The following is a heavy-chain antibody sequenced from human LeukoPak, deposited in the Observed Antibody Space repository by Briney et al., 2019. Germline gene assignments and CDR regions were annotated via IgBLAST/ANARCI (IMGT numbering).Heavy chain of an antibody. CDR2: NYYSGST. J-gene: IGHJ4*02. CDR3: ARIHGATTDY. D-gene: IGHD1-1*01. V-gene: IGHV4-59*01. Sequence: SETLSLTCTVSGGSISSYYWSWIRQPPGKGLEWIGYNYYSGSTNYNPSLKSRVTISVDTSKNQFSLKLSSVTAADTAVYYCARIHGATTDYWGQGTLVTVSS. CDR1: GGSISSYY.